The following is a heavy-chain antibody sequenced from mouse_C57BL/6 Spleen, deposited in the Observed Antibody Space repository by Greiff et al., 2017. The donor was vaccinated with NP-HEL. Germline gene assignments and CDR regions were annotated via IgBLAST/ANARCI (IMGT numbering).Heavy chain of an antibody. V-gene: IGHV5-17*01. CDR3: ARPRGSSYFAY. CDR1: GFTFSDYG. CDR2: ISSGSSTI. Sequence: DVKLQESGGGLVKPGGSLKLSCAASGFTFSDYGMHWVRQAPEKGLEWVAYISSGSSTIYYADTVKGRFTISRDNAKNTLFLQMTSLRSEDTAMYYCARPRGSSYFAYWGQGTLVTVSA. D-gene: IGHD1-1*01. J-gene: IGHJ3*01.